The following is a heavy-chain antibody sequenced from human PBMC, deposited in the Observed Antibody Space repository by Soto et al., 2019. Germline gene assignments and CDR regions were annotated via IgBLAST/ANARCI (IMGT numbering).Heavy chain of an antibody. Sequence: GGSLRLSCMASGFTFRDYAISWFRQAPGKGLQWVTFIRSNIYDGTTDYVASVRGRFTISRDDSQAIAYLHMNSLRVEDTAVYYCARDTPGPLSFDPRGQGTQVTVSS. J-gene: IGHJ5*02. CDR3: ARDTPGPLSFDP. CDR1: GFTFRDYA. CDR2: IRSNIYDGTT. V-gene: IGHV3-49*03.